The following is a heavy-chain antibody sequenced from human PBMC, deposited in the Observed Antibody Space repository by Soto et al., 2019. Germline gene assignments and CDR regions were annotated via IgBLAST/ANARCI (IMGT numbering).Heavy chain of an antibody. CDR1: GFTFDDYA. Sequence: EVQLVESGGVVVQPGGSLRLSCAASGFTFDDYAMHWVRHAPGKGLEWVSLISWDGGSTYYADSVKGRFTISRDNSKNSLYLQMNSLRAEDTALYYCAKDMVPYSSSWYYYFDYWGQGTLVTVSS. J-gene: IGHJ4*02. CDR3: AKDMVPYSSSWYYYFDY. V-gene: IGHV3-43D*04. CDR2: ISWDGGST. D-gene: IGHD6-13*01.